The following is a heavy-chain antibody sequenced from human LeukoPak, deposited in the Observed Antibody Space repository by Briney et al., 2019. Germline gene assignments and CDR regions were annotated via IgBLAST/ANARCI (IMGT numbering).Heavy chain of an antibody. J-gene: IGHJ4*02. CDR3: APRGVVIDY. D-gene: IGHD3-3*01. Sequence: GGSLRLSCAASGFTFSSYTMNWVRQAPGKGLEWVSYISSSSNTIYYADSVKGRFAISRDNAKNSLYLQMNSLTDEDTAVYYCAPRGVVIDYWGQGTLVTVSS. CDR1: GFTFSSYT. CDR2: ISSSSNTI. V-gene: IGHV3-48*02.